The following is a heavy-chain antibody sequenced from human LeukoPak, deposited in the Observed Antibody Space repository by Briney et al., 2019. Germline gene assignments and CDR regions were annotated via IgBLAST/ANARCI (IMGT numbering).Heavy chain of an antibody. CDR3: AKTTYYDSSGYYVRYFDL. J-gene: IGHJ2*01. CDR1: GPTFSSYA. D-gene: IGHD3-22*01. Sequence: GGSLRLSCPASGPTFSSYAMSWVRQAPGKGLEWVSAISGSGGSTYYADSVKGRFTIPTDKSKNTLYLQMNSLRAEDTAVYYCAKTTYYDSSGYYVRYFDLWGRGTLVTVSS. V-gene: IGHV3-23*01. CDR2: ISGSGGST.